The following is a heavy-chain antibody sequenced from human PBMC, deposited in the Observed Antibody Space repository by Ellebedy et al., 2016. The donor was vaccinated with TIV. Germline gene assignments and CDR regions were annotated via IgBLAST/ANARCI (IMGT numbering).Heavy chain of an antibody. CDR1: GYSLTELS. CDR2: IDPEDGET. J-gene: IGHJ3*01. V-gene: IGHV1-24*01. CDR3: ATDSAKWRLVMVASAHACDV. D-gene: IGHD2-21*01. Sequence: AASVKVSCKVSGYSLTELSMHWVRQAPGKGLEWMGGIDPEDGETTYAQKFQGRIILTGDTSSDTAYMELSNLRSEDTAVYFCATDSAKWRLVMVASAHACDVWGQGTLVTVSS.